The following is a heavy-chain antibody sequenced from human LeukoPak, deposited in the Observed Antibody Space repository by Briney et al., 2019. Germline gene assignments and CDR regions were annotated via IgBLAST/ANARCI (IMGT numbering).Heavy chain of an antibody. J-gene: IGHJ4*02. CDR2: ISSSGSST. Sequence: GGSLRLSCAASGFIFSDYYMTWIRQAPGKGLEWVSHISSSGSSTNYADSVKGRFTISRENTKNSLFLQMNSLRAEDTAIYYCARGDRSAVFDYWGQGSLVTVSS. CDR3: ARGDRSAVFDY. CDR1: GFIFSDYY. D-gene: IGHD6-13*01. V-gene: IGHV3-11*06.